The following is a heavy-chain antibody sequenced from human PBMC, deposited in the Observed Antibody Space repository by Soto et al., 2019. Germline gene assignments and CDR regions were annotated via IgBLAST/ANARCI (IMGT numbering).Heavy chain of an antibody. J-gene: IGHJ5*02. V-gene: IGHV1-18*01. CDR3: ARLNGYSTGWFAT. CDR2: ISTFNGNA. CDR1: GYTFSNYG. Sequence: GASVKVSCKTSGYTFSNYGITWVRQAPGQGLECMGWISTFNGNAHYAQNLQDRVTMTTDTSTSTVYLELTSLTSDDTGVYYCARLNGYSTGWFATWGQGTLVTVSS. D-gene: IGHD2-8*02.